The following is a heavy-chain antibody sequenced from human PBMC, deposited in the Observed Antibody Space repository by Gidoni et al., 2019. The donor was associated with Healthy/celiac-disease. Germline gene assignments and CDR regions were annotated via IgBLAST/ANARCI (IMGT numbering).Heavy chain of an antibody. CDR2: ITHSGRN. CDR1: VGSFRCYY. J-gene: IGHJ6*02. CDR3: ARGQRGYVYYYYGMDV. D-gene: IGHD3-3*01. V-gene: IGHV4-34*01. Sequence: VQLHQWGAGLLKPSETLSLPCAVYVGSFRCYYWSWIRQPPGKGLEWIGEITHSGRNNYNPSLKSRVTISVDTSKNQFSLKLRYVTAADTAVYYCARGQRGYVYYYYGMDVWGQGTTVTVSS.